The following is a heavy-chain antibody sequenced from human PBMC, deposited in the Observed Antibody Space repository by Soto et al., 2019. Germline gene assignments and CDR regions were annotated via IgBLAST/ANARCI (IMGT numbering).Heavy chain of an antibody. Sequence: QVQLVQSGAEVKKPGASVKVSCKASGYTFTSYGISWVRQAPGQGLEWRGWISAYNGNTNSAEKLQGRVTMTTDTSTSTAYLELRSLGSDATDVYYCAGYLRDSSVGFFDYWGQGTLVTVSS. CDR1: GYTFTSYG. J-gene: IGHJ4*02. CDR3: AGYLRDSSVGFFDY. D-gene: IGHD3-22*01. V-gene: IGHV1-18*01. CDR2: ISAYNGNT.